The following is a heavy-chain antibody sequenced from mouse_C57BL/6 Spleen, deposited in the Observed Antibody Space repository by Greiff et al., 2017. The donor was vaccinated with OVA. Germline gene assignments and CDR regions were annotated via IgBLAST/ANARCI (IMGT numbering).Heavy chain of an antibody. CDR3: ARHEGAYDYPAWFAY. J-gene: IGHJ3*01. CDR2: FYPGSGSL. D-gene: IGHD2-4*01. V-gene: IGHV1-62-2*01. CDR1: GYTFTEYT. Sequence: QVQLQQSGAELVKPGASVKLSCKASGYTFTEYTIHWVKQRSGQGLEWIGWFYPGSGSLKYNEKFMDKAILTAAKSSSTVYMELSRVTSEDSAVYFCARHEGAYDYPAWFAYWGQGTLVTVSA.